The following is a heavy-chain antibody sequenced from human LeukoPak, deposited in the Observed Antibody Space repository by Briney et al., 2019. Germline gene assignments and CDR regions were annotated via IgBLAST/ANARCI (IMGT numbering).Heavy chain of an antibody. J-gene: IGHJ6*03. D-gene: IGHD4-11*01. V-gene: IGHV3-21*01. CDR2: FTSRCSHI. CDR1: GFALNSYT. Sequence: GGSLRLSCAASGFALNSYTITWVRQPPGKGLESVSSFTSRCSHIYIADSVKGRFTISRDNANNSLFLQMSSLSVEDTAVYYCARVAQGATTENYFYYYMDVWGKGTTVTVSS. CDR3: ARVAQGATTENYFYYYMDV.